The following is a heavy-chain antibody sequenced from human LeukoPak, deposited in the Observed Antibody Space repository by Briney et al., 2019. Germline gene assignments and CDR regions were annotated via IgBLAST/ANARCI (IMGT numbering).Heavy chain of an antibody. V-gene: IGHV1-8*03. CDR3: ARGRMGAKGDFDY. CDR2: MNPKSGNT. Sequence: ASVTLSFTSSASTFTIYDINWVRQPPGQGQELMGWMNPKSGNTGYAQQFQGRVTITRNTSISTAYMKLSSLRSEDTAIYYCARGRMGAKGDFDYWGQGTLVTVSS. J-gene: IGHJ4*02. D-gene: IGHD1-26*01. CDR1: ASTFTIYD.